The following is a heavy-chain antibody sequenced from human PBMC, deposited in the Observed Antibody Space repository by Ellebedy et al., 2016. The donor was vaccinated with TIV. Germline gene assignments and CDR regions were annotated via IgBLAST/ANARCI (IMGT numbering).Heavy chain of an antibody. CDR3: ARGGDGYIHY. CDR2: IYYSGNT. V-gene: IGHV4-30-4*01. J-gene: IGHJ4*02. CDR1: GGSISSGDYY. Sequence: MPSETLSLTCTVSGGSISSGDYYWSSIRQPPGKGLEWIGYIYYSGNTYHNPSLKSRVTISVDTSKNQFSRKLSSVTAADTAVYYCARGGDGYIHYWGQGTLVTVSS. D-gene: IGHD5-24*01.